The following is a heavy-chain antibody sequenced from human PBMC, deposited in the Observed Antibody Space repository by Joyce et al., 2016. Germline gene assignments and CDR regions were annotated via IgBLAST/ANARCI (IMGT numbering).Heavy chain of an antibody. Sequence: QVPLLESGGGVAQPGRSLRLSCAASEFAFSSHAMHCVRQAPGKGLEWVAVMSYDGSHQYYADSVRGRFTISRENSQNTLYLQMNSLRVEDTAVYYCTRSSRTGYTAGWPDFDYWGQGTLVTVSS. CDR3: TRSSRTGYTAGWPDFDY. CDR1: EFAFSSHA. V-gene: IGHV3-30*03. D-gene: IGHD2-2*02. J-gene: IGHJ4*02. CDR2: MSYDGSHQ.